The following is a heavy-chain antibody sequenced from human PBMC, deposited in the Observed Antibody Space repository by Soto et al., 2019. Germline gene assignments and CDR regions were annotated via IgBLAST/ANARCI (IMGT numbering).Heavy chain of an antibody. CDR2: MDPNSGDT. CDR1: GYTLTSYN. CDR3: ARPGSQYGSGNYVH. V-gene: IGHV1-8*01. Sequence: QVQLVQSGAVVKKPGASVKVSCKASGYTLTSYNINWVRQAPGQGLEWMGWMDPNSGDTGNTQKFQGRVTMTRDISRGPAHMELSNLRSEDTAVYYCARPGSQYGSGNYVHWGQGTLVTVSS. D-gene: IGHD3-10*01. J-gene: IGHJ4*02.